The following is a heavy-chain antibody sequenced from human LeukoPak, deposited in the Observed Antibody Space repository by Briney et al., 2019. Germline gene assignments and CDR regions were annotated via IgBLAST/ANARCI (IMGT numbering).Heavy chain of an antibody. CDR1: GYTFTGYY. J-gene: IGHJ4*02. D-gene: IGHD2-8*01. CDR3: AAHYCTNGVCSSYGDYDIDY. Sequence: ASVKVSCKASGYTFTGYYMHWVRQAPGQGLEWMGGIIPIFDAANYAQKFQGRVTITADKSTSTAYMDLSSLRSEDTAVYYCAAHYCTNGVCSSYGDYDIDYWGQGTLVTVSS. CDR2: IIPIFDAA. V-gene: IGHV1-69*06.